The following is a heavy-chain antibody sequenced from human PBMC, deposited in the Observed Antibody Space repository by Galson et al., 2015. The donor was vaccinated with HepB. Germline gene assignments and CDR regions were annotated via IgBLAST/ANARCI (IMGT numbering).Heavy chain of an antibody. CDR1: GFTLSSSS. CDR2: ISSDGSIT. V-gene: IGHV3-74*01. CDR3: AREGCSGALDI. D-gene: IGHD3-10*02. Sequence: SLRLSCAASGFTLSSSSTHWVRQAPGKGLVWVSRISSDGSITIYADSVKGRFIISRDNAKNTLYVQMNSLRAEDTAVYYCAREGCSGALDIWGQGTMVTVSS. J-gene: IGHJ3*02.